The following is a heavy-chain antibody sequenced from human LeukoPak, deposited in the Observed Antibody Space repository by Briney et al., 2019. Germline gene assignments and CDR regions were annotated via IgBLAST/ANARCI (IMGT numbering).Heavy chain of an antibody. D-gene: IGHD2-2*01. CDR1: GFTFSNYG. CDR3: AKGAGYCSSTSCFYFDY. J-gene: IGHJ4*02. CDR2: IKHDESRI. V-gene: IGHV3-30*02. Sequence: GGSLRLSCAASGFTFSNYGMHWVRQAPGKGLEWVAFIKHDESRIHYPDSLKGRLTISRDTAKNTLYLQMNSLRAEDTALYYCAKGAGYCSSTSCFYFDYWGQGTLVTVSS.